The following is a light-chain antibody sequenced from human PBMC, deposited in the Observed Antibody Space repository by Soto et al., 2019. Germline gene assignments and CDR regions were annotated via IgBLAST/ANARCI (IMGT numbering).Light chain of an antibody. CDR3: QFYGSSLIT. J-gene: IGKJ5*01. CDR2: GVY. Sequence: DIVTTQSPDSLAESLGEMATINCKSSQSLLYSSNNKNYFGWYQQKPGQSPRLLIYGVYSRATGTPDRFSGSGSGTDFTLTISRLEPEDSAVYYCQFYGSSLITFGQGTRLEIK. CDR1: QSLLYSSNNKNY. V-gene: IGKV4-1*01.